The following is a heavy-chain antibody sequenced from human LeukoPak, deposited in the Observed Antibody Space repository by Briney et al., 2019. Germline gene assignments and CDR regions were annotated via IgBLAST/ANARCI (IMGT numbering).Heavy chain of an antibody. CDR1: GGSISSYY. D-gene: IGHD2-15*01. Sequence: PSETLSLTCTVSGGSISSYYWSWIRQPAGKGLEWIGRTYTSGSTNYNPSLKSRVTMSVDTSKNQFSLKLSSVTAADTAVYYCARDLGCSGGSCYWNWFDPWGQGTLVTVSS. CDR3: ARDLGCSGGSCYWNWFDP. J-gene: IGHJ5*02. CDR2: TYTSGST. V-gene: IGHV4-4*07.